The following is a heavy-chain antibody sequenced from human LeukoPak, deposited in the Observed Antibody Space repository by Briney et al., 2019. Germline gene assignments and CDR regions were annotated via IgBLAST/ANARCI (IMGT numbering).Heavy chain of an antibody. CDR2: IYYSGST. CDR1: GGSISSGGYY. Sequence: KSSETLSLTRTVSGGSISSGGYYWSWIRQHPGKGLEWIGYIYYSGSTYYNPSLKSRVTISVDTSKNQFSLKLSSVTAVDTAVYYCARTMSSSHTVYGMDVWGQGTTVTVSS. CDR3: ARTMSSSHTVYGMDV. V-gene: IGHV4-31*03. D-gene: IGHD2-2*02. J-gene: IGHJ6*02.